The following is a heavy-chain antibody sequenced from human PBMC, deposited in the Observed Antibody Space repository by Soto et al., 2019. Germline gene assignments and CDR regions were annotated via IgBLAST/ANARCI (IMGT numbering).Heavy chain of an antibody. D-gene: IGHD6-19*01. Sequence: EVHLLEYGGGLVQPGGSLRLSCVVSGSTFSSDDMSWVRQAPGRGLEWVSGISDSGGSTYYADSVKGRFTISRDNAKNTLYLQMKSLRVEDTALYYCAKHGVCSLAVAGLFAYWGPGPQVTFPS. CDR1: GSTFSSDD. J-gene: IGHJ4*02. CDR2: ISDSGGST. CDR3: AKHGVCSLAVAGLFAY. V-gene: IGHV3-23*01.